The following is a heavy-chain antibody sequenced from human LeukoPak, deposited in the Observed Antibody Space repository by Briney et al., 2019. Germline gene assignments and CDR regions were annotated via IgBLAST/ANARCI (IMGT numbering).Heavy chain of an antibody. CDR1: GYTFTGYY. CDR2: INPNSGGT. D-gene: IGHD3-16*01. J-gene: IGHJ6*03. V-gene: IGHV1-2*06. Sequence: ASVKVSCKASGYTFTGYYMHWVRQAPGQGLEWMGRINPNSGGTNYAQKFQGRVTMTRDTSISTAYMELSRLRSDDTAVYYCARDRFNAAGGAYYYMDGGGKGTTVTVS. CDR3: ARDRFNAAGGAYYYMDG.